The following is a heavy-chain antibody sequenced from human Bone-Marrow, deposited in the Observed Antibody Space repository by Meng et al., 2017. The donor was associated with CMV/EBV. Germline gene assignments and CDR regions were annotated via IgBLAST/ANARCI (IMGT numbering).Heavy chain of an antibody. CDR2: INPTSGGT. J-gene: IGHJ4*02. V-gene: IGHV1-2*02. D-gene: IGHD4-17*01. CDR1: GYTFTGYY. CDR3: ARDLDYGDYASDY. Sequence: QVRVVQSGAGVKKLGDSVKVSCKAAGYTFTGYYMHWGRQSPGQGLEWMGWINPTSGGTNYAQKFQGRVTMTRDTSISTAYMELSRLRSDDTAVYYCARDLDYGDYASDYWGQGTLVTVSS.